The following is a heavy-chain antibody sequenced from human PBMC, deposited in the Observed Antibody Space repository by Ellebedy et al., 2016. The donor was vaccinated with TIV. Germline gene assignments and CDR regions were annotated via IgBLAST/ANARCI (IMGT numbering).Heavy chain of an antibody. CDR2: ISYDGTRK. V-gene: IGHV3-30*18. Sequence: PGGSLRLSCAASGITFSSYAMHWVRQAPGKGLEWVAVISYDGTRKNYADSVTGRFTISRDDSKSTVYLQMNSLRTEDTAVYYCAKDVTFGRASPQDWDYWGQGTLVTVSS. CDR3: AKDVTFGRASPQDWDY. CDR1: GITFSSYA. D-gene: IGHD3/OR15-3a*01. J-gene: IGHJ4*02.